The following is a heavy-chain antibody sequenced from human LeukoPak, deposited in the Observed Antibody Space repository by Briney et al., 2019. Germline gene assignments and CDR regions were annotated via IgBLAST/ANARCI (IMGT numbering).Heavy chain of an antibody. D-gene: IGHD6-13*01. CDR1: GDSISFSNYY. J-gene: IGHJ4*02. CDR2: IYYNGAT. CDR3: ARLLIAAAGTSLDY. V-gene: IGHV4-39*07. Sequence: SETLSLTCTVSGDSISFSNYYWGWIRQPPGKGLEWIGTIYYNGATQYNPSLRSRVTMSVDTSQKQFSLKLTSVTAADTAVYYCARLLIAAAGTSLDYWGQGTLVTVSS.